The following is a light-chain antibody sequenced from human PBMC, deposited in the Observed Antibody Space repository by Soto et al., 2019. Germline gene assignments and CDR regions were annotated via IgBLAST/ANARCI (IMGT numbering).Light chain of an antibody. J-gene: IGLJ3*02. CDR3: VLYMGTGISV. CDR1: SGSVSTSYY. V-gene: IGLV8-61*01. Sequence: QTVVTQEPSFSVSPGRTVTLTCGLSSGSVSTSYYPSWYQLTPGQAPRTLIYSTNTRSSGVPNRFSGSILENKAALTITGAKADDESAYYCVLYMGTGISVFGGGTKLTVL. CDR2: STN.